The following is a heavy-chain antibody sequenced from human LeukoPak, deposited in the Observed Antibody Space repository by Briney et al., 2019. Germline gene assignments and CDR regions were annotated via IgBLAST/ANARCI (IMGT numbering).Heavy chain of an antibody. D-gene: IGHD6-13*01. J-gene: IGHJ2*01. CDR3: ARDYSSSEDWYFDL. CDR1: GFSFSDYY. CDR2: ISSGGGTI. V-gene: IGHV3-11*04. Sequence: GGSLRLSCAASGFSFSDYYMGWVRQAPGKGLEWVSYISSGGGTIYYTDSVKGRFTISRDNAKNSLYLQMNSLRAEDTAVYYCARDYSSSEDWYFDLWGRGTLVTVSS.